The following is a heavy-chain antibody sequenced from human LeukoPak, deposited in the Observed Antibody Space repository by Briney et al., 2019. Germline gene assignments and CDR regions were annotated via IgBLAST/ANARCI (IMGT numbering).Heavy chain of an antibody. Sequence: ASVKVSCKASGYTFTSFGISWVRQAHGQGLDWMGWISAYNGNTNYAQKLQGRVTMTTDTSTSTAYMELRSMRSDDTAVYYCARFGELLRIFDYWGQGTLVTVSS. CDR1: GYTFTSFG. CDR3: ARFGELLRIFDY. CDR2: ISAYNGNT. J-gene: IGHJ4*02. D-gene: IGHD3-10*01. V-gene: IGHV1-18*01.